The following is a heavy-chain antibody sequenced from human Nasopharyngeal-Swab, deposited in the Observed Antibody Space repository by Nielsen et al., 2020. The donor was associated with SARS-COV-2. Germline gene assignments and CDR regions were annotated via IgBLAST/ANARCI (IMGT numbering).Heavy chain of an antibody. V-gene: IGHV3-53*01. CDR3: ARDRMSSGWYWGAFDI. J-gene: IGHJ3*02. CDR2: IYSGGST. D-gene: IGHD6-19*01. CDR1: GFTVSSNY. Sequence: GESLKISCAASGFTVSSNYMSWVRQAPGKGLEWVSVIYSGGSTYYADSVKGRFTISRDNSKNTLYLQMNSLRAEDTAVYYCARDRMSSGWYWGAFDIWGQGTMVTVSS.